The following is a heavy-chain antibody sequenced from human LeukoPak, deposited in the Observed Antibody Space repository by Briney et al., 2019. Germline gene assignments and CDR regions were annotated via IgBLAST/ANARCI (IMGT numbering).Heavy chain of an antibody. Sequence: GGSLRLSCADSGFTFSSYWMSWVRQAQGKGLQWVANIKQDGSEKYYVDSVKGRFTISRDNAKNSLYLQMNSLRAEDTAVYYCARDRGTYCGGDCYPPLCDYWGQGTLVTVSS. J-gene: IGHJ4*02. D-gene: IGHD2-21*01. CDR3: ARDRGTYCGGDCYPPLCDY. CDR2: IKQDGSEK. CDR1: GFTFSSYW. V-gene: IGHV3-7*01.